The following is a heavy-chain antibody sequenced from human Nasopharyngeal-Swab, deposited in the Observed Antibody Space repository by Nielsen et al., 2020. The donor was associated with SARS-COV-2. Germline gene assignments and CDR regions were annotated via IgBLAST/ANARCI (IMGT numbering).Heavy chain of an antibody. Sequence: WIRQPPGKGLVWVSRIKSDGSGASYADSVKGRFTISRDNAKNSLYLQMNSLRAEDTAVYYCARDGYSSSSSYYYYYGMDVWGQGTTVTVSS. CDR2: IKSDGSGA. D-gene: IGHD6-6*01. J-gene: IGHJ6*02. V-gene: IGHV3-74*01. CDR3: ARDGYSSSSSYYYYYGMDV.